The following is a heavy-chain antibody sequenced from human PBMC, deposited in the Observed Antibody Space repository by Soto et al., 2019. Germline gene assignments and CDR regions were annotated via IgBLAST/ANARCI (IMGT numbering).Heavy chain of an antibody. Sequence: ASVKVSCKASGYTFTSYAMHWVRQAPGQRLEWMGWINAGNGDTKYSQKFQGRVTITRDTSASTAYMELSSLRSEDTAVYYCARVYGDYVGGYYYYGMDVWGQGTTVTVSS. CDR1: GYTFTSYA. CDR3: ARVYGDYVGGYYYYGMDV. D-gene: IGHD4-17*01. J-gene: IGHJ6*02. V-gene: IGHV1-3*01. CDR2: INAGNGDT.